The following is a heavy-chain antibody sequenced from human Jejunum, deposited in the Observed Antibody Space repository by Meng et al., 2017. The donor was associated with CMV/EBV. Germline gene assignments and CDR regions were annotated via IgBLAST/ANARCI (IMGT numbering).Heavy chain of an antibody. CDR1: GGTFSRYN. Sequence: QVHLGQSGAEVKKPGSSVKFSCKASGGTFSRYNISWVRQAPGQGLEWMGRIIPIIGIANYAQKFQGRVTITADKSTSTAYMELSSLRFEDTAVYYCARDEGGWLTAPDYWGQGTLVTVSS. CDR2: IIPIIGIA. V-gene: IGHV1-69*08. D-gene: IGHD5-24*01. CDR3: ARDEGGWLTAPDY. J-gene: IGHJ4*02.